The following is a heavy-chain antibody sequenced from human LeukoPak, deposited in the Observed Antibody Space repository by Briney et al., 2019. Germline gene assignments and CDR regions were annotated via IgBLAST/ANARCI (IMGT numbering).Heavy chain of an antibody. CDR1: GFTFSSYA. J-gene: IGHJ5*02. CDR2: ISGSGGST. D-gene: IGHD4-17*01. Sequence: GGSLRLSCAASGFTFSSYAMSWVRQASGKGLEWVSAISGSGGSTYYADSVKGRFTISSDNSKNTLYLQMNSLRAEDTAVYYCAKVGTTVTTFAWFDPWGQGTLVTVSS. V-gene: IGHV3-23*01. CDR3: AKVGTTVTTFAWFDP.